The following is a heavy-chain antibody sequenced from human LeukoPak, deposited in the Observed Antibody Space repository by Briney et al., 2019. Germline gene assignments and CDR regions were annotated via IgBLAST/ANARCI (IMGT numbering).Heavy chain of an antibody. Sequence: PGGSLRLSCAASGFTVSSNYMSWVRQAPGEGLEWVANIRPDGSQKYYVDSARGRFTISRDNAKSSLYLQMSSLRPEDTATYYCARDFQPRYCSSSSCSPAWGQGTTVTVSS. CDR2: IRPDGSQK. D-gene: IGHD2-2*01. V-gene: IGHV3-7*03. J-gene: IGHJ6*02. CDR1: GFTVSSNY. CDR3: ARDFQPRYCSSSSCSPA.